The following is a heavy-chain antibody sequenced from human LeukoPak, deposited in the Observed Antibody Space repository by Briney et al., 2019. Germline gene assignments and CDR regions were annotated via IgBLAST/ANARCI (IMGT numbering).Heavy chain of an antibody. D-gene: IGHD2-2*01. CDR1: GGTFSSDA. V-gene: IGHV1-69*01. CDR3: ARGSIGCSSTSCYGAPGY. J-gene: IGHJ4*02. Sequence: SVKVSCKASGGTFSSDAISWVLQAPGQGLEWMGGIIPIFGTANYAQKFQGRVTITADESTSTAYMELSSLRSEDTAVYYCARGSIGCSSTSCYGAPGYWGQGTLVTVSS. CDR2: IIPIFGTA.